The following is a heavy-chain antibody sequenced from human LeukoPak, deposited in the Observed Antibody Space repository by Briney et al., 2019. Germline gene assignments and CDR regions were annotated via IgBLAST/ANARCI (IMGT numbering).Heavy chain of an antibody. CDR1: GFTFGDYA. V-gene: IGHV3-49*03. J-gene: IGHJ6*02. Sequence: PGGSLRLSCTASGFTFGDYAMSWFRQAPGKGLEWVGFIRSKAYGGTTEYAASVKGRFTISRDDSKSIAYLQMNSLKTEDTAVYYCTRDRVRGVTTLLRGSPAYLYGMDVWGQGTTVTVSS. CDR2: IRSKAYGGTT. CDR3: TRDRVRGVTTLLRGSPAYLYGMDV. D-gene: IGHD3-10*01.